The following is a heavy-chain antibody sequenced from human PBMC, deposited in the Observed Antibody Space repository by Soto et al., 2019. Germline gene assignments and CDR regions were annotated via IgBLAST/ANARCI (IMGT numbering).Heavy chain of an antibody. CDR3: ARVPGL. Sequence: QLQLQESGSGLVKPSQTLSLTCAVSGGSISSGGYSWSWIRQPPGKGLEWIGYIYHSGSTYYNPSLTRLVSISVDRSKNKFSMTLSSVTAADTAVYYCARVPGLWGGGTLVTVSS. CDR1: GGSISSGGYS. CDR2: IYHSGST. V-gene: IGHV4-30-2*01. J-gene: IGHJ2*01.